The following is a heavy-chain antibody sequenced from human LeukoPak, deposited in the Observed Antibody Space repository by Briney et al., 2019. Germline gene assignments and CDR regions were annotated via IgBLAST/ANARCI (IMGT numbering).Heavy chain of an antibody. V-gene: IGHV1-69*04. Sequence: SVKVSCKASGGTFSSYAISWVRQAPGQGLEWMGRIIPILGIANYAQKFQGRVTITADKSTSTAYMELSSLRSEDTAVYYCASASTVTTPIVYWGQGTLVTVSP. CDR3: ASASTVTTPIVY. CDR1: GGTFSSYA. CDR2: IIPILGIA. D-gene: IGHD4-17*01. J-gene: IGHJ4*02.